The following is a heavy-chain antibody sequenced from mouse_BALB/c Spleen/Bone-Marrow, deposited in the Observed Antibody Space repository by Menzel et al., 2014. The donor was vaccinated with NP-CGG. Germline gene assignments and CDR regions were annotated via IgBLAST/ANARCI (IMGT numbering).Heavy chain of an antibody. CDR2: INPSTGYT. V-gene: IGHV1-7*01. D-gene: IGHD2-2*01. CDR1: GHTFTSYW. J-gene: IGHJ3*01. Sequence: VQLQQSGAELAKPGASVKMSCKASGHTFTSYWMHWVKQRPGQGLEWIGYINPSTGYTEYNQKFKDKATLTADKSSSTAYMQLSSLTSEDSAVYYCARSRDGYDSFAYWGQGTLVTVSA. CDR3: ARSRDGYDSFAY.